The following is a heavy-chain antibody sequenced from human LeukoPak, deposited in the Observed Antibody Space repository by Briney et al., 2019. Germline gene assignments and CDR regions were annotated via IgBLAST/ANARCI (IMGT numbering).Heavy chain of an antibody. CDR2: ISSSSSYI. CDR3: ARDQTYYDILTGYYNFWFDP. D-gene: IGHD3-9*01. V-gene: IGHV3-21*01. J-gene: IGHJ5*02. Sequence: GGSLRLSCAASGFTFSSYSMNWDRQAPGKGLEWVSSISSSSSYIYYADSVKGRFTISRDNAKNSLYLQMNSLRAEDTAVYYCARDQTYYDILTGYYNFWFDPWGQGTLVTVSS. CDR1: GFTFSSYS.